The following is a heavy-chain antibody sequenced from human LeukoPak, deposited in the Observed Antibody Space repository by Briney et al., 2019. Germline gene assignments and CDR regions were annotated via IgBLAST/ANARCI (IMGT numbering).Heavy chain of an antibody. CDR2: IYSGDIT. V-gene: IGHV3-53*01. Sequence: GGSLRLSCAVSGFTFGSYTMNWVRQAPGKGLDWVSVIYSGDITYYADSVKGRFTISRDNSKNTLYLQMNSLRAEDTAVYYCGGNSDYWGQGILVTVSS. CDR3: GGNSDY. CDR1: GFTFGSYT. D-gene: IGHD4-23*01. J-gene: IGHJ4*02.